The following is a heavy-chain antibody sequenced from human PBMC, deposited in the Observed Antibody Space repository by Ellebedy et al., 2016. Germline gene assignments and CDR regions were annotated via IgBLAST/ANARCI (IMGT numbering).Heavy chain of an antibody. CDR3: AKARDTTFGRRGYFEH. D-gene: IGHD3-10*01. CDR2: ISGVGRTT. V-gene: IGHV3-23*01. Sequence: GESLKISXAASGFTFSNYALTWVRQAPGEGLEWVSSISGVGRTTYYAGPYYADSVKGRFTISRDNSKNTLHLQMDSLRVEDTAVYYCAKARDTTFGRRGYFEHWGQGTLVTVSS. J-gene: IGHJ4*02. CDR1: GFTFSNYA.